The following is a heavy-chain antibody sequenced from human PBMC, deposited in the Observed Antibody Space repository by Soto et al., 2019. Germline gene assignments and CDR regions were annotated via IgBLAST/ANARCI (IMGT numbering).Heavy chain of an antibody. D-gene: IGHD3-10*01. Sequence: GGSLRLSCAASGFIFSDYYMSWVRQTSGKGLEWVSYISTRSTYTNYADSVKGRFTISRDNTKNSPYLQMNSLTADDSAVYYCARAAGIMTRGFHGMDVWGQGTTVTVSS. J-gene: IGHJ6*02. CDR2: ISTRSTYT. CDR1: GFIFSDYY. V-gene: IGHV3-11*06. CDR3: ARAAGIMTRGFHGMDV.